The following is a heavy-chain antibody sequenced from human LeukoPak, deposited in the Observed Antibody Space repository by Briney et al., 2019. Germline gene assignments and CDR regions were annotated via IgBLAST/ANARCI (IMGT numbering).Heavy chain of an antibody. V-gene: IGHV1-69*13. CDR3: STLGKGSRLGY. CDR1: GGSFSCYA. CDR2: IIPIFGTA. J-gene: IGHJ4*02. D-gene: IGHD2-15*01. Sequence: SVKVSSKASGGSFSCYAISWVRQAPGQGLEWTGGIIPIFGTANYAQKFQGRVTITADESTSTAYMELSSLRSEDTAVYYCSTLGKGSRLGYWGQGTLVTVSS.